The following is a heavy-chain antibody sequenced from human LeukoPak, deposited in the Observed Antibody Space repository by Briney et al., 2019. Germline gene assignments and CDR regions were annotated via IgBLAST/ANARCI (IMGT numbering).Heavy chain of an antibody. V-gene: IGHV1-2*02. J-gene: IGHJ4*02. CDR1: GYTFTGYY. CDR2: INPNSGGT. Sequence: ASVKVSCKASGYTFTGYYMHWVRQAPGQGLEWMGWINPNSGGTNYAQKFQGRVTMTRDTSISTAYMELSRLRSDDTAVYYCAGWDYDFWSGYRGYYFDYWGQGTLVTVSS. CDR3: AGWDYDFWSGYRGYYFDY. D-gene: IGHD3-3*01.